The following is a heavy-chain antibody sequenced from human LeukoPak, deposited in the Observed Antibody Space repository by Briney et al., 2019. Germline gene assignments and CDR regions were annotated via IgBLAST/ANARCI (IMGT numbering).Heavy chain of an antibody. CDR3: ARVSGSYDAVDY. Sequence: SQTLSLTCSVSGVSIISGSYYWSWIRQPAGKGLEWIGRIYGSGGTDYNPSLKSRVNMSVDPSKRQFSLKLRSVTPTDTAVYFCARVSGSYDAVDYWGQGTLVTVFS. CDR2: IYGSGGT. D-gene: IGHD1-26*01. CDR1: GVSIISGSYY. V-gene: IGHV4-61*02. J-gene: IGHJ4*02.